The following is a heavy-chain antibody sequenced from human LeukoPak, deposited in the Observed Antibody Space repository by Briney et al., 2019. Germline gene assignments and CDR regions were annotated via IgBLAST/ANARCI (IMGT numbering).Heavy chain of an antibody. CDR1: GGSFSGYY. CDR3: ARTKTCRLDY. V-gene: IGHV4-34*01. J-gene: IGHJ4*02. Sequence: SETLSLTCAVYGGSFSGYYWSWIRQPPGKGLEWIGEINHSGSTNYNPSLKSRVTISVDTPKNQFSLKLSSVTAADTAVYYCARTKTCRLDYWGQGTLVTVSS. CDR2: INHSGST.